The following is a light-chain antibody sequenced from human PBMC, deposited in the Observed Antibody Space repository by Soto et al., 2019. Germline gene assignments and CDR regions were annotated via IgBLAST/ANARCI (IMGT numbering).Light chain of an antibody. CDR1: SSDVGGYDS. J-gene: IGLJ1*01. CDR3: CSYAGTFTIV. V-gene: IGLV2-11*01. Sequence: QSALTQPPSVSGSPGQSVTVSCTGTSSDVGGYDSVSWYQQHPGKAPKFMIYDVSNRPSGVPYRFSGSKSGNTASLTISGLQPEDEADYYCCSYAGTFTIVFGTGTKLTVL. CDR2: DVS.